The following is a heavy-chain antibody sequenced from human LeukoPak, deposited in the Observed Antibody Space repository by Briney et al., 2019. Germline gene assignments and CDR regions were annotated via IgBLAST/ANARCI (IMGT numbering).Heavy chain of an antibody. V-gene: IGHV4-39*01. CDR2: IYYSGST. CDR1: GGSISSSSYY. D-gene: IGHD1-26*01. J-gene: IGHJ4*02. Sequence: PSETLSLTCTVSGGSISSSSYYWGWIRQPPGKGLEWIGSIYYSGSTYYNSSLKSRVTISVDTSKNQFSLKLSSVTAADTAVYYCARGELPPFDYWGQGTLVTVSS. CDR3: ARGELPPFDY.